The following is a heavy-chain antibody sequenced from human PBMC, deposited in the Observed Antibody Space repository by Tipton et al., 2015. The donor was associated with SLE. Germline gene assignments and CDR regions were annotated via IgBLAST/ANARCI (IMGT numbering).Heavy chain of an antibody. CDR1: GGSVSSSSKY. CDR3: ARDRGDGYRDAFDV. V-gene: IGHV4-61*01. D-gene: IGHD5-24*01. CDR2: IDKSGNS. Sequence: TLSLTCTVSGGSVSSSSKYRAWIRQPPGKGLEWVGYIDKSGNSNYNPSLKSRVTMLIDTSKNQLSLRLRSVTAADTAVYFCARDRGDGYRDAFDVWGQGTVVTVSS. J-gene: IGHJ3*01.